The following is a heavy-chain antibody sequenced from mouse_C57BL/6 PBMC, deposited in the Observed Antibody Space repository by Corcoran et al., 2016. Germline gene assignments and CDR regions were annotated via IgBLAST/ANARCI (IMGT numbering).Heavy chain of an antibody. V-gene: IGHV1-26*01. J-gene: IGHJ3*01. Sequence: EVQLQQSGPELVKPGASVKISCKASGYTFTDYYMNWVKQSHGKSLEWIGDINPNNGGTSYNQKFKGKATLTVDKSSSTAYMELRSLTSEDSAVYYCASRVEFAYWGQGTLVTVSA. CDR1: GYTFTDYY. D-gene: IGHD1-3*01. CDR3: ASRVEFAY. CDR2: INPNNGGT.